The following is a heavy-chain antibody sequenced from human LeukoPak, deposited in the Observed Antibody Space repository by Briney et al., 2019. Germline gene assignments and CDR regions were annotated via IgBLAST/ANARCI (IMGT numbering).Heavy chain of an antibody. CDR1: GFTFDDYA. D-gene: IGHD3-3*01. J-gene: IGHJ4*02. Sequence: GGSLRLSCAASGFTFDDYAMHWVRQAPGKGLEWVSGISWNSGSIGYADSVKGRFTISRDNAKNSLYLQMNSLRAEDTAVYYCARHHYDFWSGYSYYFDYWGQGTLVTVSS. CDR3: ARHHYDFWSGYSYYFDY. V-gene: IGHV3-9*01. CDR2: ISWNSGSI.